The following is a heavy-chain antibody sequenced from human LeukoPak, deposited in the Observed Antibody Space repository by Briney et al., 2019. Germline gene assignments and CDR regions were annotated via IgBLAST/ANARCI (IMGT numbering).Heavy chain of an antibody. CDR2: ISYDGSNK. D-gene: IGHD6-13*01. V-gene: IGHV3-30*04. CDR3: TKPQGPPGTRFRWFES. CDR1: GFTFSSYA. J-gene: IGHJ5*01. Sequence: TGGSLRLSCAASGFTFSSYAMHWVRQAPGKGLEWVAVISYDGSNKYYADSVKGRFTISRDNSKNTLYLQMKSLRAEDTAVYYCTKPQGPPGTRFRWFESWGQGTLVTVSS.